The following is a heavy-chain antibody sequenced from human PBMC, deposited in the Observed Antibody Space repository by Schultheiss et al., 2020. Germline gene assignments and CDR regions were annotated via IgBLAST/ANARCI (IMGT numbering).Heavy chain of an antibody. CDR2: IIPIFGTA. D-gene: IGHD2-2*01. J-gene: IGHJ6*02. Sequence: SVTVSCKASGGTFSSYAISWVRQAPGQGLEWMGGIIPIFGTANYAQKFQGRVTITADESTSTAYMELSSLRSEDTAVYYCARGARAPAEYQLLANYYYYGMDVWGQGTTVTVYS. CDR1: GGTFSSYA. V-gene: IGHV1-69*13. CDR3: ARGARAPAEYQLLANYYYYGMDV.